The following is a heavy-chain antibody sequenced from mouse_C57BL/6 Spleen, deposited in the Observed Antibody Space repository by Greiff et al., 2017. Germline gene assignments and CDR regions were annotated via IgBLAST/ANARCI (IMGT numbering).Heavy chain of an antibody. J-gene: IGHJ4*01. CDR2: FHPYNDDT. V-gene: IGHV1-47*01. D-gene: IGHD2-5*01. CDR1: GYTFTTYP. Sequence: VQLQQSGAELVKPGASVKMSCKASGYTFTTYPIEWMKQNHGKSLEWIGNFHPYNDDTKYNEKFKGKATLTVEKSSSTVYLELSRLTSDDSAVYYCARRRPSYYSNYNAMDYWGQGTSVTVSS. CDR3: ARRRPSYYSNYNAMDY.